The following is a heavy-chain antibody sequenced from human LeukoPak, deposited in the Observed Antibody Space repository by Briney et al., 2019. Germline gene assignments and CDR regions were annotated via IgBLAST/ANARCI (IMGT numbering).Heavy chain of an antibody. CDR1: GFTFSSYW. V-gene: IGHV3-7*01. CDR3: ARDGRAYYYDSSGYYLDY. Sequence: PGGSLRLSCAASGFTFSSYWMSWVRQAPGKGLEWVANIKQDGSEKYYVDSVKGRFTISRDNAKNSLYLQMNSLRAEDTAVYYCARDGRAYYYDSSGYYLDYWGQGTLVTVSS. J-gene: IGHJ4*02. D-gene: IGHD3-22*01. CDR2: IKQDGSEK.